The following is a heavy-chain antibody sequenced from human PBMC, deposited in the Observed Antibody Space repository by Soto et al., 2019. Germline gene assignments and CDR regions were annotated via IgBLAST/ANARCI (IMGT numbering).Heavy chain of an antibody. V-gene: IGHV6-1*01. J-gene: IGHJ6*02. CDR3: ARAEYSSSTGSYYYYGMDV. Sequence: PSQTLSLTCAISGDSVSSNSAAWNWIRQSPSRGLEWLGRTYYRSKWYNDYAVSVKSRITINPDTSKNQFSLQLNSVTPEDTAVYYCARAEYSSSTGSYYYYGMDVWGQGTTVTVSS. CDR2: TYYRSKWYN. CDR1: GDSVSSNSAA. D-gene: IGHD6-6*01.